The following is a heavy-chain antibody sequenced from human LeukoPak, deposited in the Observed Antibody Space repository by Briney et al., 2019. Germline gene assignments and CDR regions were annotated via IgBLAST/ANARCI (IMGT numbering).Heavy chain of an antibody. J-gene: IGHJ4*02. CDR2: INSDGSST. V-gene: IGHV3-74*01. Sequence: GGSLRLSCAASGFTFSRDSMHWVRQSPGKGLVWVSRINSDGSSTSYADSVKGRFTISRDNAKNTLYLQMNSLRAEDTAVYYCARGSVATTLNYWGQGTLVTVSS. CDR1: GFTFSRDS. D-gene: IGHD5-12*01. CDR3: ARGSVATTLNY.